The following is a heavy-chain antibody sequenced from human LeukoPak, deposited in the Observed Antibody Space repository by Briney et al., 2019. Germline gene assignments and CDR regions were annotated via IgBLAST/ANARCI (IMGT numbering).Heavy chain of an antibody. Sequence: SVKVSCKASGGTFSSYAISWVRQAPGQRLEWMGGIIPIFGTANYAQKFQGRVTITADESTSTAYMELSSLRSEDTAVYYCARMPYDSSGYGPLDYWGQGTLVTVSS. CDR2: IIPIFGTA. CDR1: GGTFSSYA. V-gene: IGHV1-69*13. CDR3: ARMPYDSSGYGPLDY. D-gene: IGHD3-22*01. J-gene: IGHJ4*02.